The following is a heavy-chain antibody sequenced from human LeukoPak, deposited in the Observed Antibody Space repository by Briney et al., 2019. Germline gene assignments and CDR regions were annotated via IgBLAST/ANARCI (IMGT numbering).Heavy chain of an antibody. Sequence: PSETLSLTCTVSGGSIGSYYWSWIRQPAGKGLEWIGRIYTSGSTNYNPSLKSRVTMSVDTSKNQFSLKLSSVTAADTAVYYCAGGGLGRRSDAFDIWGQGTMVTVSS. CDR1: GGSIGSYY. CDR3: AGGGLGRRSDAFDI. D-gene: IGHD3-16*01. CDR2: IYTSGST. V-gene: IGHV4-4*07. J-gene: IGHJ3*02.